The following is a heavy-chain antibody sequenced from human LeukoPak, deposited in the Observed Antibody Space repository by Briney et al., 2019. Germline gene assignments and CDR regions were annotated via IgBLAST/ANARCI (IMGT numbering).Heavy chain of an antibody. D-gene: IGHD4-11*01. V-gene: IGHV3-64*01. Sequence: TGGSLRLSCAASGFTFSSYAMHWVRQAPGKRLEYVSAISSNGGSTYYANSVKGRFTISRDNSKNTLYLQMGSLRAEDMVVYYCARAVTYYYYYYYMDVWGKGTTVTVFS. J-gene: IGHJ6*03. CDR3: ARAVTYYYYYYYMDV. CDR1: GFTFSSYA. CDR2: ISSNGGST.